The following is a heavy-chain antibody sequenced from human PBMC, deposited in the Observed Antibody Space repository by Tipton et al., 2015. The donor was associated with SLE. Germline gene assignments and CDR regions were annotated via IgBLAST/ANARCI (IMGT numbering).Heavy chain of an antibody. D-gene: IGHD1-7*01. CDR3: ARQPGRTTKAYDI. CDR1: GGSISSGSSY. V-gene: IGHV4-39*01. CDR2: IDYSGVT. Sequence: GLVKPSETLSLTCTVSGGSISSGSSYWGWIRQPPGKGLEWIGSIDYSGVTYYTPSLESRVTISVDTSKNQFSLNLSSVSAADTAVYYCARQPGRTTKAYDIWGQGTVVTVSS. J-gene: IGHJ3*02.